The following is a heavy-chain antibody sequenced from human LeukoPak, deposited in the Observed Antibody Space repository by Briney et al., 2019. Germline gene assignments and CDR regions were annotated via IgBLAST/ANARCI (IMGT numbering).Heavy chain of an antibody. V-gene: IGHV4-39*07. Sequence: PSETLSLTCTVSGGSISSSSYYWGWIRQPPGKGLEWIANIYYSGSTYYNPSLKSRVTISVDTSKNQFSLKLSSVTAADTAVYYCARLDPVRGVQHNWFDPWGQGTLVTVSS. J-gene: IGHJ5*02. CDR1: GGSISSSSYY. CDR2: IYYSGST. D-gene: IGHD3-10*01. CDR3: ARLDPVRGVQHNWFDP.